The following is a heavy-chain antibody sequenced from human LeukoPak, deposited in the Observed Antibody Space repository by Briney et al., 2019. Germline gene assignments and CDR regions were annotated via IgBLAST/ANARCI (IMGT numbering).Heavy chain of an antibody. V-gene: IGHV1-69*13. D-gene: IGHD2-2*01. CDR2: IIPIFGTA. CDR3: ARMTKGYCSSTSCRYGGGTEYYYYGMDV. CDR1: GGTFSSYA. J-gene: IGHJ6*02. Sequence: SVKVSCKASGGTFSSYAISWVRQAPGQGLEWMGGIIPIFGTANYAQKFQGRVTITADESTSTAYMELSSLRSEDTAVYYCARMTKGYCSSTSCRYGGGTEYYYYGMDVWGQGTTVTVSS.